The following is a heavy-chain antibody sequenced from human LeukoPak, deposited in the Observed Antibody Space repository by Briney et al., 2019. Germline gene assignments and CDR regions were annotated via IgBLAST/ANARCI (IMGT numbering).Heavy chain of an antibody. CDR1: GGSISSSNW. CDR3: ARGWLLGLDWFDP. J-gene: IGHJ5*02. Sequence: SSESLSLTCAVSGGSISSSNWWSWVRQPPGKGLEWIGEIYHSGSTNYNPSLKSRVTISVDKSKNQFSLKLSSVTAADTAVYYCARGWLLGLDWFDPWGQGTLVTVSS. D-gene: IGHD2-21*02. CDR2: IYHSGST. V-gene: IGHV4-4*02.